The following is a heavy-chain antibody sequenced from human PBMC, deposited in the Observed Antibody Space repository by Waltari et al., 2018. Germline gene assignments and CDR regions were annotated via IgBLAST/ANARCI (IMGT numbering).Heavy chain of an antibody. CDR3: TRGSADDS. CDR2: MYSGGKR. D-gene: IGHD6-25*01. J-gene: IGHJ4*02. V-gene: IGHV3-53*01. Sequence: EALLVQSGGGMIQPGGSLRLSCAASGFNGNGHVMNWVRQVPGKGLQWVSTMYSGGKRFYADSVKGRFTLSRDDFTNILYLQMNSLRAEDTATYYCTRGSADDSWGQGTLVTVSS. CDR1: GFNGNGHV.